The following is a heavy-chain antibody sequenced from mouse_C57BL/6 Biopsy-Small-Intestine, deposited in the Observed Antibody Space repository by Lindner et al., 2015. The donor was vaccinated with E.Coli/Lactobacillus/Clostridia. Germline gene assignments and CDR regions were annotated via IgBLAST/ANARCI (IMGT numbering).Heavy chain of an antibody. CDR1: GYTFIGHA. V-gene: IGHV1-4*01. Sequence: SVKVSCKASGYTFIGHAMHWVRQAPGQRLEFMGVINCANGITKYSPKFHDRVTITRDTSATTLYLELRSLTSEDTAVYYCIRDLEGATGLFQFWGRGTQVTVSS. CDR2: INCANGIT. J-gene: IGHJ1*01. D-gene: IGHD6-1*01. CDR3: IRDLEGATGLFQF.